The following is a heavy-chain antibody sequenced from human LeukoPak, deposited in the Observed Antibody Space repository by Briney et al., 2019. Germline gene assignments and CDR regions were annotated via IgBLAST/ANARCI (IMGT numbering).Heavy chain of an antibody. D-gene: IGHD3-22*01. V-gene: IGHV1-46*01. CDR3: ARASRKVITRYYFDY. CDR2: INPSGGST. CDR1: GYTFTSYY. J-gene: IGHJ4*02. Sequence: ASVKVSCKASGYTFTSYYMHWVRQTPGQGLEWMGIINPSGGSTSYAQKFQGRVTMTRDTSTSTVYMELSSLRPEDTAVYYCARASRKVITRYYFDYWGQGTLVTVSS.